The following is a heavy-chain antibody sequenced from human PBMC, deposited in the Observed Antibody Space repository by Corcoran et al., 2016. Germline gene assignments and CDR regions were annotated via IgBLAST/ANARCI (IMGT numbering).Heavy chain of an antibody. Sequence: EVQLVESGGGLIHPGASLRLSCAASGFTVSSDYMGWVRQAPGKGLDWVSVMYSSGTTFYADSVKGRFTISRDNSKNTLYLQMTSLRAEDAAFYSCAMAPKGGIGYYYDWGQGSLVTVSS. CDR1: GFTVSSDY. CDR2: MYSSGTT. V-gene: IGHV3-53*01. J-gene: IGHJ4*02. CDR3: AMAPKGGIGYYYD. D-gene: IGHD3-22*01.